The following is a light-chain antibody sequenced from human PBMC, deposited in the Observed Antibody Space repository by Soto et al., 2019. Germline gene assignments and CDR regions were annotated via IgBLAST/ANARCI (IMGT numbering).Light chain of an antibody. CDR2: EAS. CDR3: QQYNTYYPTWT. V-gene: IGKV1-5*03. CDR1: QSIGSR. Sequence: DIEMTQSPSTLSASVGDRVTITCRASQSIGSRLAWYQLKPGKAPKLLIYEASTLESGAPSRFSGSGSGTYFTLAITSLQPDDFATYFCQQYNTYYPTWTFGQGTKVEIK. J-gene: IGKJ1*01.